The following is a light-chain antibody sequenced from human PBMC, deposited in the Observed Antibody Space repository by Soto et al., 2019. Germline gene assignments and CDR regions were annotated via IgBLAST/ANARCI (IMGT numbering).Light chain of an antibody. V-gene: IGKV3-15*01. J-gene: IGKJ1*01. CDR1: QSVSSN. Sequence: EIVMTQSPGTLSVSPGESATLSCRASQSVSSNLAWYQQKPGQAPRLLIYGASTRATGLPARFSGSGSGTDFTLTISSLQSEDFAVYYCQHYNYWPPPTFGQGTKVDIK. CDR2: GAS. CDR3: QHYNYWPPPT.